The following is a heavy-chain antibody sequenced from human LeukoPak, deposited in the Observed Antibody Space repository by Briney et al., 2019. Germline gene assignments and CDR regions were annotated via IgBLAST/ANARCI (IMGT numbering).Heavy chain of an antibody. CDR3: VRGSYPSYFDS. CDR2: ISSSGGTI. J-gene: IGHJ4*02. CDR1: GFTFSSYS. V-gene: IGHV3-48*02. Sequence: PGGSLRLSCAASGFTFSSYSMNWVRQAPGKGLEWFSYISSSGGTIYYADSVKGRFTISRDNAKNSLCLQMNSLRDEDTAVYFCVRGSYPSYFDSWGQGTLVTVSS. D-gene: IGHD1-26*01.